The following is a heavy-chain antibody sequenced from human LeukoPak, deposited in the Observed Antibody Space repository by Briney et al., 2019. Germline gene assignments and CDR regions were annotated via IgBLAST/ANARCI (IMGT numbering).Heavy chain of an antibody. D-gene: IGHD7-27*01. V-gene: IGHV1-18*01. CDR2: ISAYNHNA. J-gene: IGHJ4*02. CDR3: ARSTLGIEFDY. Sequence: ASVKVSCKASGYSFTNYGISWVRQAPGQGLEWVGGISAYNHNAHYAQVLEGRVTMTSETSKRTAYMELRSLRSDDTAVYYCARSTLGIEFDYWGQGSLVTVSS. CDR1: GYSFTNYG.